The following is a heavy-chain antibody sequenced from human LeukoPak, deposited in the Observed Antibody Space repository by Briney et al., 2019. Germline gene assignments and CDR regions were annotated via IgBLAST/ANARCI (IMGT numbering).Heavy chain of an antibody. Sequence: SETLSLTCTVSGYSISSGYYWGWIRQPPGKGLEWIGSIYHSGSTYYNPSLKSRVTISVDTSKNQFSLKLSSVTAADTAVYYCARAPITMVRGVHDAFDIWGQGTMVTVSS. CDR3: ARAPITMVRGVHDAFDI. V-gene: IGHV4-38-2*02. CDR2: IYHSGST. J-gene: IGHJ3*02. CDR1: GYSISSGYY. D-gene: IGHD3-10*01.